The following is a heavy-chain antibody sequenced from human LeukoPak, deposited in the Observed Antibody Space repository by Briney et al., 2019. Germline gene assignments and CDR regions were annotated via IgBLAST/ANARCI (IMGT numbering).Heavy chain of an antibody. CDR1: GFTFSGSA. CDR2: IRSKANSYAT. Sequence: GGSLRLSCAASGFTFSGSALHWVRLVSEKGLEWVGRIRSKANSYATTYTASVQGRFTLSRDDSKNTAYLQMNSLKTEDTAVYYCTTAAVDTAMSLHYWGQGTLVTVSS. CDR3: TTAAVDTAMSLHY. J-gene: IGHJ4*02. D-gene: IGHD5-18*01. V-gene: IGHV3-73*01.